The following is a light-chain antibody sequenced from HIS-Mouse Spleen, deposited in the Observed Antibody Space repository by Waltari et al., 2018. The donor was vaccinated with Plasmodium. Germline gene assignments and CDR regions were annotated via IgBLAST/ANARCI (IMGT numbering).Light chain of an antibody. CDR1: SSDVGSYNL. J-gene: IGLJ2*01. V-gene: IGLV2-23*01. Sequence: QSALTQPASVSGSPGQSITISCAGTSSDVGSYNLVSWYQQHPGKSPQRIIYEGSKRPAGVAQRCSGSKSGNTASLTIAGLQAEDDADYCCCSYAGSSTLVFGGGTKLTVL. CDR3: CSYAGSSTLV. CDR2: EGS.